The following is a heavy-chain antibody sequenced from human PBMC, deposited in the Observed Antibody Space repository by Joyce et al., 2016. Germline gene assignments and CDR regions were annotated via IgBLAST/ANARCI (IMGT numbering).Heavy chain of an antibody. CDR3: ARDRVRADY. V-gene: IGHV3-33*01. CDR1: GFTFSNYG. J-gene: IGHJ4*02. Sequence: QVQLVESGGGVVQPGRSLRLSCAASGFTFSNYGMQWVRQAPGKGLEWVAAIWYDGSNKYYSDSVKGRFTITRDNSKNTLYLQMNSLRAEDTAVYYCARDRVRADYWGQGSLVTVSS. D-gene: IGHD3-16*02. CDR2: IWYDGSNK.